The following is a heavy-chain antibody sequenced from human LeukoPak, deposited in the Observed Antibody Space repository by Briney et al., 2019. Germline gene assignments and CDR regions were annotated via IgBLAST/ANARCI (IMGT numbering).Heavy chain of an antibody. J-gene: IGHJ4*02. Sequence: GGSLRLSCAASGFTFSTYWMHWVRQVPGKGLVWFSRINSDGSIADYADAVKGRFTISRDNARNTPYLEMNSLRAEDTALYFCAPEGGSSYDYWGQGTLVTVSS. V-gene: IGHV3-74*01. D-gene: IGHD5-18*01. CDR2: INSDGSIA. CDR1: GFTFSTYW. CDR3: APEGGSSYDY.